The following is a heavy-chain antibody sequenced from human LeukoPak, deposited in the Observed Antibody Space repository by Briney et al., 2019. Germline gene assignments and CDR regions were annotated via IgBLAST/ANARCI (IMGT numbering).Heavy chain of an antibody. D-gene: IGHD6-19*01. CDR1: GESLNRHY. V-gene: IGHV4-34*01. Sequence: PSETLSLTCAVYGESLNRHYWSWIRQPPGKGLEWIGEGDNTGGTKFNPSLKGRVTISADTSNNQFSLKLSSVTAADTAVYFCARVKPAGAWLGYFDYWGQGTLVTVSS. J-gene: IGHJ4*02. CDR3: ARVKPAGAWLGYFDY. CDR2: GDNTGGT.